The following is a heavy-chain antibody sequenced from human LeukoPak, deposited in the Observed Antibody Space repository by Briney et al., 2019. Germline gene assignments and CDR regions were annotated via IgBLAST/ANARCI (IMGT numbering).Heavy chain of an antibody. CDR1: GFTFSSYG. CDR2: IWYDGSNK. J-gene: IGHJ4*02. V-gene: IGHV3-33*01. Sequence: PGGSLRLSCAASGFTFSSYGMHWVRQAPGKGLEWVAVIWYDGSNKYYADSVKGRFTISRDNSKNTLYLQMNSLRAEDTAVYYCARDQDAYSSGWYGVFDYWGQGTLVTVSS. CDR3: ARDQDAYSSGWYGVFDY. D-gene: IGHD6-19*01.